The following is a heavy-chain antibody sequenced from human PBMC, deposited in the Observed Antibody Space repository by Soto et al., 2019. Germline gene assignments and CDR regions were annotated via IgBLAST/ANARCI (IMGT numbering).Heavy chain of an antibody. CDR3: ARGWGYDSSDYYYAY. V-gene: IGHV1-69*01. J-gene: IGHJ4*02. Sequence: QVQLVQSGAEVRKPGSSVKVSCKASGGTFSRHAIIWVRTAPGQGLEWMGGIIPIFGTANHAQKFQGRVTIIADESTSTAYMELSSLRSEDTAIYYCARGWGYDSSDYYYAYWGQGTLVIVSS. CDR2: IIPIFGTA. D-gene: IGHD3-22*01. CDR1: GGTFSRHA.